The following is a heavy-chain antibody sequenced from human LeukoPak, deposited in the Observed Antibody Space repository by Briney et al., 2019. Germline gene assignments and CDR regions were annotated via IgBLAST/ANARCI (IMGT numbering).Heavy chain of an antibody. V-gene: IGHV1-2*04. CDR3: ARTQYHDILTGYPYGMDV. CDR2: INPNSGGT. J-gene: IGHJ6*02. Sequence: DSVKVSCKASGYTFTSYYMHWVRQAPGQGLEWMGWINPNSGGTNYAQKFQGWVTMTRDTSISTAYMELSRLRSDDTAVYYCARTQYHDILTGYPYGMDVWGQGTTVTVSS. D-gene: IGHD3-9*01. CDR1: GYTFTSYY.